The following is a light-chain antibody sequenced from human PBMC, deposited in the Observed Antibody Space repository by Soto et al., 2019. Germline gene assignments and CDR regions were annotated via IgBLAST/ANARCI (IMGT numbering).Light chain of an antibody. J-gene: IGLJ1*01. V-gene: IGLV2-14*01. CDR1: SSDVVNFNY. CDR3: TSYTSSGTYV. CDR2: EVI. Sequence: QSVLTQPASVSGSPGQSITVSCTGTSSDVVNFNYVSWYQQHPGKAPKLMIYEVIHRPSGVSNRFSGSKSGSTASLTISGLQAEDESYYYCTSYTSSGTYVFGTGTKGTVL.